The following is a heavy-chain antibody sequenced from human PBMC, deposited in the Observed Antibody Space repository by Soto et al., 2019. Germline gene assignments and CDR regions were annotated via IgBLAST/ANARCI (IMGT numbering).Heavy chain of an antibody. D-gene: IGHD3-16*02. Sequence: QVQLVQSGAEVKKPGASVKVSCKASGYTFTSYGISWVRQAPGQGLEWMGWISAYNGNTNYAQKLQGRVTMTTDTSTSTAYMELRSLRSDDTAVYYCAREYDYIWGSYRYGEPFDYWGQGTLVTVSS. CDR1: GYTFTSYG. V-gene: IGHV1-18*01. CDR3: AREYDYIWGSYRYGEPFDY. J-gene: IGHJ4*02. CDR2: ISAYNGNT.